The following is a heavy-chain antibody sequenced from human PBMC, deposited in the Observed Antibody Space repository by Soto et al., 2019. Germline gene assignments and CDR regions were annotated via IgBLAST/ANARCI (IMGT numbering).Heavy chain of an antibody. D-gene: IGHD3-22*01. J-gene: IGHJ4*02. CDR2: INAGNGDT. CDR1: GYTFTAYA. CDR3: ARIVSDSGGYYQTPDFDY. V-gene: IGHV1-3*01. Sequence: GASVKVSCKASGYTFTAYAMHWVRQAPGQRLEWMGWINAGNGDTKYSQRFQDRVTITSDTSASTAYMELNSLTSEDTAVYYCARIVSDSGGYYQTPDFDYWGQGTLVTVSS.